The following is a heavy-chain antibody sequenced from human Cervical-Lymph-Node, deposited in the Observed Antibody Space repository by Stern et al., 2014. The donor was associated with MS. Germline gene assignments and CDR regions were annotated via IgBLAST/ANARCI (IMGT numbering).Heavy chain of an antibody. Sequence: VHLVESGAEVKKPGSSVKVSCKASGGTSSSYAISWVRQAPGQGLEWMGGIVPIFGSANYAQKFQGRVTITADESTSTAYMELSSLRSEDTAVYYCARDYYDSSGGFDLWGRGTLVTVSS. V-gene: IGHV1-69*01. CDR2: IVPIFGSA. CDR1: GGTSSSYA. D-gene: IGHD3-22*01. CDR3: ARDYYDSSGGFDL. J-gene: IGHJ2*01.